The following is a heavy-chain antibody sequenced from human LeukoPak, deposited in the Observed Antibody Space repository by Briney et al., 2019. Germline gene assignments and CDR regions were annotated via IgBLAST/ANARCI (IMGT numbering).Heavy chain of an antibody. CDR2: INLNGGST. CDR3: ARADFGPTIFGVGGGYYYYYMDV. J-gene: IGHJ6*03. D-gene: IGHD3-3*01. Sequence: GGSLRLSCAASGFTFDDYGMSWVRHVPGKGLEWVSGINLNGGSTGYADSVKGRFTISRDNAKNSLYLQMNSLRAEDTALYHCARADFGPTIFGVGGGYYYYYMDVWGKGTTVTVSS. CDR1: GFTFDDYG. V-gene: IGHV3-20*01.